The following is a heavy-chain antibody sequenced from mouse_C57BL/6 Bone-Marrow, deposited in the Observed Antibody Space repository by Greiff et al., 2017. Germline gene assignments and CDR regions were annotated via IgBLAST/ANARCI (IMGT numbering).Heavy chain of an antibody. Sequence: QVHVKQSGAELVRPGASVTLSCKASGYTFTDYEMHWVKQTPVHGLEWIGAIDPETGGTAYNQKFKGKAILTADKSSSTAYMELRSLTSEDSAVYYCTRGDYYDYDDYAMDYWGQGTSVTVSS. CDR1: GYTFTDYE. CDR3: TRGDYYDYDDYAMDY. D-gene: IGHD2-4*01. J-gene: IGHJ4*01. CDR2: IDPETGGT. V-gene: IGHV1-15*01.